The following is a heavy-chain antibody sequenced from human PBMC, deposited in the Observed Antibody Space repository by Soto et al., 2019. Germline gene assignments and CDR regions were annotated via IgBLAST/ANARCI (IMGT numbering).Heavy chain of an antibody. V-gene: IGHV1-18*01. D-gene: IGHD3-9*01. CDR3: YGGPRYLHSFPTRRSSDL. CDR2: ISAYNGNT. Sequence: VRLAPGQGLEWMGWISAYNGNTNYAQKLQGRVTMTTDTSTSTAYMELSSLRSEDTAFFYCYGGPRYLHSFPTRRSSDL. J-gene: IGHJ2*01.